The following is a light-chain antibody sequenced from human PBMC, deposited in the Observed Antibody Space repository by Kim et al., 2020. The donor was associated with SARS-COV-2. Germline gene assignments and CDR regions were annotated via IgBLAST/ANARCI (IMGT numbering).Light chain of an antibody. CDR1: KLGDKY. CDR3: QAWDSSTVV. V-gene: IGLV3-1*01. Sequence: SYELTQPPSVSVSPGQTASITCSGDKLGDKYACWYQQKPGQSHVLVIYQDSKRPSGIPERFSGSNSGNTATLTISGTQAMDEADYYCQAWDSSTVVFGGGTQLTV. J-gene: IGLJ2*01. CDR2: QDS.